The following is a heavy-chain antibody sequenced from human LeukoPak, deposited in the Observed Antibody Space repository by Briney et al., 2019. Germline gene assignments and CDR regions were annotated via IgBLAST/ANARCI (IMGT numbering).Heavy chain of an antibody. D-gene: IGHD6-6*01. Sequence: PGGSLRLSCAASGFIFSSYWMSWVRQAPGKGLEWEANIKQDGSEEVYVDSVKGRFTISRDNAKNSLFLQMNTLRAEDTAVYYCARDPYSSTWSYGMDVWGQGTTVTVSS. CDR1: GFIFSSYW. CDR2: IKQDGSEE. V-gene: IGHV3-7*05. J-gene: IGHJ6*02. CDR3: ARDPYSSTWSYGMDV.